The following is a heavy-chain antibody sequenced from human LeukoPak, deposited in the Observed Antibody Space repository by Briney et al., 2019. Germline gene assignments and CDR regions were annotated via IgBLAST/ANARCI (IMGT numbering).Heavy chain of an antibody. V-gene: IGHV2-5*01. J-gene: IGHJ4*02. CDR1: GFSLSTSGVG. CDR3: AHSIFGSQRNDVFDY. CDR2: IYWNDDK. D-gene: IGHD3-3*01. Sequence: PGPTLCHPPPPLALTCTFSGFSLSTSGVGVAWIRQPPEEALERLALIYWNDDKNYRSSLKNRLTITKDTFKNQVALTMTNMDPVDTATYFCAHSIFGSQRNDVFDYWGQGILVTVSS.